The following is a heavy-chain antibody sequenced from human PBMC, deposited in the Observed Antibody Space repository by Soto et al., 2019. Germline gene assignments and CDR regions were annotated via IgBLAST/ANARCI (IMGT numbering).Heavy chain of an antibody. CDR1: GGTFSSYT. J-gene: IGHJ4*02. CDR2: IIPILGIA. D-gene: IGHD2-15*01. CDR3: ARERGCSGGSCYPNFDY. V-gene: IGHV1-69*04. Sequence: SVKVSCKASGGTFSSYTISWVRQAPGQGLEWMGRIIPILGIANYAQKFQGRVTITADKSTSTAYMELSSLRSEDTAVYYCARERGCSGGSCYPNFDYWGQGTLVTVSS.